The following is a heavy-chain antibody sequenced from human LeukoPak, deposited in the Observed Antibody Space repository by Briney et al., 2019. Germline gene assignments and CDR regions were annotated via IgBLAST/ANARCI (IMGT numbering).Heavy chain of an antibody. J-gene: IGHJ4*02. V-gene: IGHV1-2*02. CDR2: IRPGSGDI. CDR3: ARDDGDYLLGFDF. Sequence: ASVKVSCKTSGYTFTFFYVHWLRHSPGQGLEWMGWIRPGSGDINYAQKFRDRVTVTSDTSTTTAYMEVNKLTSDDTAVYHCARDDGDYLLGFDFWGQGTLVTVSS. D-gene: IGHD4-17*01. CDR1: GYTFTFFY.